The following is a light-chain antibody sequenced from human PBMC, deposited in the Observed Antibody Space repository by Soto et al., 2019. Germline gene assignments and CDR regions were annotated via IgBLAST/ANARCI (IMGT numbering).Light chain of an antibody. Sequence: QSALTQPASVSGSPGQSITISCTGSSSDVGGYNYVSWYQQHPGKAPKLMIYDVSNRPSGVSNRFSGSKSGNTASLTISGPQAEDEADYYCSSYTSSSTLVVFGGRTQLTVL. CDR3: SSYTSSSTLVV. V-gene: IGLV2-14*01. J-gene: IGLJ2*01. CDR1: SSDVGGYNY. CDR2: DVS.